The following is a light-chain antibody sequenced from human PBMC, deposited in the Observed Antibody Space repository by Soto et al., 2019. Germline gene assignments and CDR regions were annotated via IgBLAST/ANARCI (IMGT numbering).Light chain of an antibody. V-gene: IGKV1-27*01. CDR2: AAS. CDR1: QGISNY. Sequence: DIQTTQSPSSLSASVGDRVTITCRASQGISNYLAWYQQKPGKVPKLLIYAASTLQLGVPSRFSGSGSGTAFTLTISSLQPEDVATYYCQRYNSAPRTFGQGTKLEIK. J-gene: IGKJ2*01. CDR3: QRYNSAPRT.